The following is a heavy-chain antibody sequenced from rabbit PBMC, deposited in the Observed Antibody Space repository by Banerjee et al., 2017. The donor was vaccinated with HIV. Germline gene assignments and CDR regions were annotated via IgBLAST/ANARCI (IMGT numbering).Heavy chain of an antibody. V-gene: IGHV1S47*01. CDR3: ARDGAGGSYFAL. CDR1: GSDISSYA. CDR2: IYPVFGIT. D-gene: IGHD8-1*01. Sequence: QEQLRETGGGLVQPGGSLTLTCTASGSDISSYAISWVRQAPGKGLEWIGDIYPVFGITNYANWMKGRFTISSDNAQNTVDLQMTSLTAADTATYFCARDGAGGSYFALWGPGTLVTVS. J-gene: IGHJ4*01.